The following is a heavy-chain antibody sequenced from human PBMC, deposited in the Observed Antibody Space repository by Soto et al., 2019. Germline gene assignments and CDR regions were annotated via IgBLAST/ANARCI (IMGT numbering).Heavy chain of an antibody. Sequence: QVQLQESGPGLVKPSGTLSLTCAVSGGSISTSNWWSWVRQPPGKGLEWIGEVYRTGSTNYNPSLESRVIVSVDKSKTQFSRKLTSVTAADTAVYYCARARATIAAAAIFDCWGQGTLVTVSS. D-gene: IGHD6-13*01. V-gene: IGHV4-4*02. CDR1: GGSISTSNW. J-gene: IGHJ4*02. CDR2: VYRTGST. CDR3: ARARATIAAAAIFDC.